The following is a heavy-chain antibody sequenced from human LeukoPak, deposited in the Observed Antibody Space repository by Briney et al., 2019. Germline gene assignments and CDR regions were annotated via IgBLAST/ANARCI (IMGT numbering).Heavy chain of an antibody. CDR3: ASAGYYYDSSGYYSAFHY. Sequence: SETLSLTCAVYGGSFSGYYWSWIRQPPGKGLEWIGYIYYSGSTSYNPSLKSRVTISVDTSKNQLSLKLSSVTAADTAVYYCASAGYYYDSSGYYSAFHYWGQGTLVTVSS. V-gene: IGHV4-59*01. CDR1: GGSFSGYY. J-gene: IGHJ4*02. CDR2: IYYSGST. D-gene: IGHD3-22*01.